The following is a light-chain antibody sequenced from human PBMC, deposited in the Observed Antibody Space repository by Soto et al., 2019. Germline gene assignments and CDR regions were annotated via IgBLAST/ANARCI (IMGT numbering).Light chain of an antibody. CDR3: MQGTYWPWT. V-gene: IGKV2-30*01. CDR1: QSLLDSDDGNTY. J-gene: IGKJ1*01. CDR2: QVS. Sequence: DIVMAQTPVSVPFTHLHPSSISCCSSQSLLDSDDGNTYLNWFLQRPGHSPRRLIYQVSNRDSGVPDRFSGSGSGIDFTLKISRVEADDVGVYYCMQGTYWPWTFGQGTKVDI.